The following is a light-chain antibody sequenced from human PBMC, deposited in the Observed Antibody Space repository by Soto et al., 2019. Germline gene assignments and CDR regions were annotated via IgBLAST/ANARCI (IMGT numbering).Light chain of an antibody. CDR2: AAS. V-gene: IGKV1-6*01. CDR3: LQDYNYPRT. CDR1: QGIRND. J-gene: IGKJ1*01. Sequence: AIQMTQSPSSLSASVGDRVTITCRASQGIRNDLGWYQQKPGKAPKIMIYAASSLQSGIPSRFRGSGSGTDFTLTISSLQPEDFATYYCLQDYNYPRTFGQGTKVEIK.